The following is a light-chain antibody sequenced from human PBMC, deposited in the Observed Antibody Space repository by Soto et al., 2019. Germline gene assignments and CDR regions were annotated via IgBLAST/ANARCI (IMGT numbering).Light chain of an antibody. CDR1: QSVLYSSDNKNY. J-gene: IGKJ4*01. V-gene: IGKV4-1*01. CDR3: QQYYSAPPLT. Sequence: DIVMTQSPDSLAVSLGERATINCKSSQSVLYSSDNKNYLAWFQQKPGQPPKLLIYWASTRESGVPDRFSGGGSETDFTLTISSLQAEDVAVYYCQQYYSAPPLTFGGGTKVEIK. CDR2: WAS.